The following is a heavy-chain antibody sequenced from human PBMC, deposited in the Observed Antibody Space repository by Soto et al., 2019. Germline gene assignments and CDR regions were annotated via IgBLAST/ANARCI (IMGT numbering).Heavy chain of an antibody. J-gene: IGHJ4*02. CDR2: INANSGVT. V-gene: IGHV1-2*02. CDR3: ARAGLTTLELATIY. Sequence: ASVKVSCKASRYTFTYDYVHWVRQSPGQGLEWMGWINANSGVTKFPQKFQGRVIMTRDTSISTVYMELSRLTSDDTAVYYCARAGLTTLELATIYWGQGTQVTVSS. CDR1: RYTFTYDY. D-gene: IGHD5-12*01.